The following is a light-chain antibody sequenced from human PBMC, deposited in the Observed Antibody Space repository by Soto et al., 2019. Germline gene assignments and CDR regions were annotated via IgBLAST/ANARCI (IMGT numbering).Light chain of an antibody. V-gene: IGKV3-20*01. CDR2: GAS. CDR1: QTLRRTY. J-gene: IGKJ2*01. CDR3: PQDDNAHMT. Sequence: EIVLLQSPGTLSLSPGGRATLSCRASQTLRRTYIAWYQQKPGQAPTVLIYGASQRATGIPDRFSGSGSGTDFSLKIRRLEPEDFAVYYCPQDDNAHMTYGQGTKVDIK.